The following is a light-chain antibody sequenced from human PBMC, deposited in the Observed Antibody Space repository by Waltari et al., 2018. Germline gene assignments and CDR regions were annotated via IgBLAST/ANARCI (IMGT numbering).Light chain of an antibody. V-gene: IGLV2-8*01. CDR1: SSDAGPYDY. Sequence: QSALTQPPSASVSPGQSVTISCTGPSSDAGPYDYVSWYQHHPDKAPKLIIFEVNKWPSGVPDRFSGSKSGNTASLTVSGLQAEDEADYYCSSYAGTDNFVVFGGGTKLTVL. CDR3: SSYAGTDNFVV. CDR2: EVN. J-gene: IGLJ2*01.